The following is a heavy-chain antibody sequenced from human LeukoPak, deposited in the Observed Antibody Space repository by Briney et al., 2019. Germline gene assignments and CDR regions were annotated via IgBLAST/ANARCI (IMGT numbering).Heavy chain of an antibody. CDR1: GLTVSSNY. V-gene: IGHV3-53*01. Sequence: PGGSLRLSCAASGLTVSSNYMSWVRQAPGKGLEWVSVIYSGGSTYYADSVKGRFTISRDNTKNSLFLQINSLRAEDTAVYYCANGGTYSSGPWGQGTLVTVSS. D-gene: IGHD3-22*01. CDR2: IYSGGST. CDR3: ANGGTYSSGP. J-gene: IGHJ5*02.